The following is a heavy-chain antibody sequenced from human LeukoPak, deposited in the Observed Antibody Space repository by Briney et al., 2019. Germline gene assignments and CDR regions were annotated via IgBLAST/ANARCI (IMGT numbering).Heavy chain of an antibody. CDR3: ARGLYYYDSSGYYPFDY. CDR2: INHSGST. Sequence: PSETLSLTCAVYGGSFSGYYWSWIRQPPGKGLEWIGEINHSGSTNYNPSLKSRVTISVDTSKNQFSLKLSSVTAADTAVYYCARGLYYYDSSGYYPFDYWGQGTLVTVSS. CDR1: GGSFSGYY. J-gene: IGHJ4*02. D-gene: IGHD3-22*01. V-gene: IGHV4-34*01.